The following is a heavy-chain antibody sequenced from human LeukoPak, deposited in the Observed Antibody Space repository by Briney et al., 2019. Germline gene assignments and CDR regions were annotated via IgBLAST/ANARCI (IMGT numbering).Heavy chain of an antibody. Sequence: PGGSLRLSCAASGFTVSSNYMSSVRQAPGKGLEWASVIYSGGSTYYAASVKGRFTTSRDNSKNTLYLQMNSLGAEDTAVYYCARDASNDFWSGYFRHWGQGTLVTVSS. V-gene: IGHV3-66*02. CDR2: IYSGGST. J-gene: IGHJ1*01. CDR1: GFTVSSNY. D-gene: IGHD3-3*01. CDR3: ARDASNDFWSGYFRH.